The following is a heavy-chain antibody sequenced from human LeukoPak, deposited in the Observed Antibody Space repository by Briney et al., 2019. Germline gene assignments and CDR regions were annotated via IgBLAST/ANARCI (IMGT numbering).Heavy chain of an antibody. V-gene: IGHV4-59*01. J-gene: IGHJ4*02. D-gene: IGHD6-19*01. Sequence: PSETLSLTCTVSGGSISSYYWSWIRQPPGKGLEWIGYIHYSESTNYNPALKSRVTISVDTSKNQFSLKLSSVTAADTAVYYCARDRKSSGWHYWGQGTLVTVSS. CDR2: IHYSEST. CDR3: ARDRKSSGWHY. CDR1: GGSISSYY.